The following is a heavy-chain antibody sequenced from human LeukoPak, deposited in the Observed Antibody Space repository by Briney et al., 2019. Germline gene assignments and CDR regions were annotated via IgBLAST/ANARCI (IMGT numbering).Heavy chain of an antibody. V-gene: IGHV1-69*01. CDR1: GGTFSSYA. Sequence: GSSVKVSCKASGGTFSSYAISWVRQAPGQGLEWMGGIIPIFGTANYAQKFQGRVTITADESTSTAYMELSSLRSEDTAVYYCVKNFWSDKYSYYYMDVWGKGTTVTVSS. CDR2: IIPIFGTA. J-gene: IGHJ6*03. CDR3: VKNFWSDKYSYYYMDV. D-gene: IGHD3-3*01.